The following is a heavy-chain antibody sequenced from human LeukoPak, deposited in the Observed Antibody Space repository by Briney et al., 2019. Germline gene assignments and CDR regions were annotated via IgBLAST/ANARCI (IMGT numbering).Heavy chain of an antibody. CDR3: AGQGDYDFWSGPPRNWHLDL. CDR2: ISSSGGTI. J-gene: IGHJ2*01. Sequence: GESLRLSCAASGFTFSDYYMSWIRQPPGKGLEWVSYISSSGGTIYYTASMKGPFTIPRDNAKNSLYLQLNSLRAEDTAVYYCAGQGDYDFWSGPPRNWHLDLWGRGTLVTVSS. D-gene: IGHD3-3*01. CDR1: GFTFSDYY. V-gene: IGHV3-11*04.